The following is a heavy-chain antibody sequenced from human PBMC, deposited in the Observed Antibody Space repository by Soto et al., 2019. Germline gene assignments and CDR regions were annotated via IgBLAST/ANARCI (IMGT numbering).Heavy chain of an antibody. D-gene: IGHD2-2*02. J-gene: IGHJ5*02. CDR1: GGSISGSY. CDR3: ARVHCSSTSCYMRLRFDP. CDR2: VYYTGST. Sequence: SETLSLTCSVSGGSISGSYWSWIRQSPGKGLEWLGYVYYTGSTNYSPSLRSRVSTAYMELSRLRSDDTAVYYCARVHCSSTSCYMRLRFDPWGQGTLVTVSS. V-gene: IGHV4-59*01.